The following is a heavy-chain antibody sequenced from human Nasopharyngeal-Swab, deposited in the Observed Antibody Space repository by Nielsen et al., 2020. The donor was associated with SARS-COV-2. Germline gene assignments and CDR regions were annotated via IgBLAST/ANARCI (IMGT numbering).Heavy chain of an antibody. CDR1: GFTSANYP. D-gene: IGHD2-2*02. J-gene: IGHJ4*02. CDR2: IGSDGSP. Sequence: AGSLRLSCAASGFTSANYPITWVRQAPGKGLEWVSAIGSDGSPYYADSVKGRFTISRDNSKNILSLQMDSLRADDTATYYCAIEMYTSGRCGCYSYWGPGTQVSVSS. V-gene: IGHV3-23*01. CDR3: AIEMYTSGRCGCYSY.